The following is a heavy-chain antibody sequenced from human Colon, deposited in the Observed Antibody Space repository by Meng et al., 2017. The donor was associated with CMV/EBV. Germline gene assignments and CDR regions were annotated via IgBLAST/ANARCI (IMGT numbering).Heavy chain of an antibody. CDR1: GGSISSYY. V-gene: IGHV4-59*01. J-gene: IGHJ4*02. Sequence: SETLSLTCTDSGGSISSYYWSWIRQPPGKGLEWIGYIYYSGSTNYNPSLKSRVTISVDTSKNQFSLKLSSVTAADTAVYYCARAKYCSSTSCYIVGPYYFDYWGQGTLVTVSS. CDR2: IYYSGST. CDR3: ARAKYCSSTSCYIVGPYYFDY. D-gene: IGHD2-2*02.